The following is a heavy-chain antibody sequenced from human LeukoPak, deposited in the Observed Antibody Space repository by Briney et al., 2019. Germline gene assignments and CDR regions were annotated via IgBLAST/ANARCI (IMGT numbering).Heavy chain of an antibody. CDR3: ARAGLYCGGDCPFDY. CDR2: IGTAGDT. CDR1: GFTFSSYD. V-gene: IGHV3-13*01. J-gene: IGHJ4*02. D-gene: IGHD2-21*02. Sequence: GGSLRLSCAASGFTFSSYDMHWVRQATGKGLEWVSAIGTAGDTYYPGSVKGRFTISRENAKNSLYLQMNSLRAGDTAVYYCARAGLYCGGDCPFDYWGQGTLVTVSS.